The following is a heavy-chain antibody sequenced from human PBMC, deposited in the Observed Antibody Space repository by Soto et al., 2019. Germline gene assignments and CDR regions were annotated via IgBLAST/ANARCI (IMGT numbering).Heavy chain of an antibody. CDR1: GFTFSSYS. D-gene: IGHD6-6*01. Sequence: EVQLVESGGGLVKPGGSLRLSCAASGFTFSSYSMNWVRQAPGKGLEWVSSISSSTSYIYYADSVKGGFTISRDNAKNSLYLQMNSRRAEDTAVYYCARDQRLVRFFDYWGQGNLVTVSS. CDR3: ARDQRLVRFFDY. CDR2: ISSSTSYI. J-gene: IGHJ4*02. V-gene: IGHV3-21*01.